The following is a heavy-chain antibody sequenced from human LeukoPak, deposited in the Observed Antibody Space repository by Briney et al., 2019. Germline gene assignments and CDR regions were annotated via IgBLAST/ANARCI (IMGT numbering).Heavy chain of an antibody. Sequence: SETLSLTCTVSGGSITNYYWSWIRQPPGKGLEWIGYIYYSGTTNYNPSLKSRVTISVDTSKNQFSLKPSSVTAADTAVYYCARSLADYFRYWGQGALVTVSS. J-gene: IGHJ1*01. CDR1: GGSITNYY. CDR2: IYYSGTT. D-gene: IGHD3-16*02. V-gene: IGHV4-59*01. CDR3: ARSLADYFRY.